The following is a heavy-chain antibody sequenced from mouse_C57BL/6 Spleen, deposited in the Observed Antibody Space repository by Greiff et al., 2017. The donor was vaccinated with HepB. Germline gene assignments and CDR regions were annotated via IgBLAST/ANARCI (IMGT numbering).Heavy chain of an antibody. CDR2: IHPNSGST. Sequence: QVQLQQPGAELVKPGASVKLSCKASGYTFTSYWMHWVKQRPGQGLEWIGMIHPNSGSTNYNEKFKSKATLTVDKSSSTAYMQLSSLTSEDSAVYYCARVSNWDTNFDCWGQGTTLTVSS. V-gene: IGHV1-64*01. D-gene: IGHD4-1*01. CDR3: ARVSNWDTNFDC. CDR1: GYTFTSYW. J-gene: IGHJ2*01.